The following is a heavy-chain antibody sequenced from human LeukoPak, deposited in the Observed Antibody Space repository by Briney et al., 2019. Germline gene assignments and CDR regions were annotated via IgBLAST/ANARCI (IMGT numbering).Heavy chain of an antibody. V-gene: IGHV1-8*01. CDR3: ARDTAEVINSYDDY. CDR2: MNLNSGDT. D-gene: IGHD5-18*01. Sequence: GASVKVSCKASGYTFTSYDINWVRQATGQGLEWMGWMNLNSGDTGYAQKFQGRVTMTRNTSISTAYMELSSLRSEDTAVYYCARDTAEVINSYDDYWGQGTLVTVSS. CDR1: GYTFTSYD. J-gene: IGHJ4*02.